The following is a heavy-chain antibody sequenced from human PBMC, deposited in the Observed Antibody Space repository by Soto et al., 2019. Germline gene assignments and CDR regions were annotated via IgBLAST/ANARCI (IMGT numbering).Heavy chain of an antibody. CDR1: GFDFSSYA. V-gene: IGHV3-23*01. CDR2: IGGSGDNI. J-gene: IGHJ3*01. Sequence: GGSLRLSCAASGFDFSSYAMSWVRQAPVKGLEWVSGIGGSGDNIYYADSVKGRFTISRENSKNTTYLQMNSLRAEDTAVYYCARVGLRMRDDFDVWGQGKIVAV. CDR3: ARVGLRMRDDFDV. D-gene: IGHD2-15*01.